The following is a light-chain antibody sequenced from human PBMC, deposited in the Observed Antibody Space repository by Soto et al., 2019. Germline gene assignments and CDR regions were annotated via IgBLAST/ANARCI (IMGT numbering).Light chain of an antibody. Sequence: ENVLTQSPGTLSLSPGERATLSCRASQTVSSYLTWYQQRPGQAPRLLIYGASKRATGIPDRFSGSGSGTDFTLTIIRLEPEDFALYYCQQYGTSPITFGQGTRLEIK. CDR2: GAS. V-gene: IGKV3-20*01. CDR3: QQYGTSPIT. J-gene: IGKJ5*01. CDR1: QTVSSY.